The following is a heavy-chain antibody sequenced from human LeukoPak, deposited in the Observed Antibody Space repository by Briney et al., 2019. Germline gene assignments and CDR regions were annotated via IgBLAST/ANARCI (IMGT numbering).Heavy chain of an antibody. V-gene: IGHV5-51*01. CDR2: IHPGNTDT. CDR3: ARHPSGFPNWFDP. J-gene: IGHJ5*02. D-gene: IGHD3-10*01. Sequence: GESLKISCKGSGYSFSNYWIAWVRPMPGKGLEWMGSIHPGNTDTAYSPSFQGQVTLSADKSINTAYLQWSSLRALDTALYYCARHPSGFPNWFDPWGQGIFVTVSS. CDR1: GYSFSNYW.